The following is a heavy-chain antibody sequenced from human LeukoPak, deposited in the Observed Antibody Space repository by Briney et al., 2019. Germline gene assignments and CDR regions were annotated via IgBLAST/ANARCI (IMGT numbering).Heavy chain of an antibody. D-gene: IGHD5-18*01. J-gene: IGHJ4*02. CDR1: GFTFSSYA. V-gene: IGHV3-30-3*01. Sequence: GRSLRLSCAASGFTFSSYAMHWVRQAPGKGLEWVAVISYDGSNKYYADSVKGRFTISRDNSKNTLYLQMSSLRAEDTAVYYCARDLPRGYSYGSLDYWGQGSLVTVSS. CDR2: ISYDGSNK. CDR3: ARDLPRGYSYGSLDY.